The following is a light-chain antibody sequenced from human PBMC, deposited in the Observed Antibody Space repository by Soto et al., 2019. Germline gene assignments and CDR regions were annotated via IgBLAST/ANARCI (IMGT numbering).Light chain of an antibody. CDR3: CLYAGSYTWV. CDR1: SSDVGGYNY. Sequence: QSALTQPRSVSGSPGQSVTISCTGTSSDVGGYNYVSWYQQYSGKAPKLMIYDVSKRPSGVPDRFSGSKSGNTASLTISGLQAEDEADYYCCLYAGSYTWVFGGGTKLTVL. J-gene: IGLJ3*02. CDR2: DVS. V-gene: IGLV2-11*01.